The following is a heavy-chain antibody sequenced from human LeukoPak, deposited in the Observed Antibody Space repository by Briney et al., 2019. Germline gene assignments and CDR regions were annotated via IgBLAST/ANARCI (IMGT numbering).Heavy chain of an antibody. CDR3: AVYGDRIYGMDV. CDR1: GFTFTSYW. Sequence: HTGGSLRLSCAASGFTFTSYWMNWVRQAPGKGLEWVSVIYSGGSTYYADSVKGRFTISRDNSKNTLYLQMNSLRAEDTAVYYCAVYGDRIYGMDVWGQGTTVTVSS. J-gene: IGHJ6*02. D-gene: IGHD4-17*01. V-gene: IGHV3-66*01. CDR2: IYSGGST.